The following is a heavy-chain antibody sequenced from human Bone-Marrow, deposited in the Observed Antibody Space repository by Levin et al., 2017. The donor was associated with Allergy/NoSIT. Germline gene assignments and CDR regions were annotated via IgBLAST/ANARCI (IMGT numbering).Heavy chain of an antibody. D-gene: IGHD4-17*01. CDR3: ARVHDYGDYAWFDP. J-gene: IGHJ5*02. Sequence: SETLSLTCTVSGGSISSGGYYWSWIRQHPGTGLEWIGYIYYSGSTYYNPSLKSRVTISVDTSKNQFSLKLSSVTAADTAVYYCARVHDYGDYAWFDPWGQGTLVTVSS. CDR2: IYYSGST. CDR1: GGSISSGGYY. V-gene: IGHV4-31*03.